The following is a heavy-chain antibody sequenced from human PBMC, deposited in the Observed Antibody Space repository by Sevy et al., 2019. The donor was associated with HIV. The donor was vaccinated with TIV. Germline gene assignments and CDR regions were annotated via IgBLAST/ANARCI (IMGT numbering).Heavy chain of an antibody. D-gene: IGHD3-22*01. CDR2: IKQDGSEK. J-gene: IGHJ3*02. Sequence: GGSLRLSCAASGFTFSSYWMSWVRQAPGKGLEWVANIKQDGSEKYYVDSVKGRFTISSDNAKNSLYLQMNSLRAEDTAVYYCAREQIYYYDSSGYYYVDAFDIWGQGTMVTVSS. V-gene: IGHV3-7*01. CDR1: GFTFSSYW. CDR3: AREQIYYYDSSGYYYVDAFDI.